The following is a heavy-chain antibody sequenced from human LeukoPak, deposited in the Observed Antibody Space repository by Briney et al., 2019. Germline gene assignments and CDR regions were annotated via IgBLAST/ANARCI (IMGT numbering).Heavy chain of an antibody. CDR1: GGSISSGDYY. D-gene: IGHD3-10*01. Sequence: SETLSLTCTVSGGSISSGDYYWSWIRQPPGKGLEWIGYIYYSGSTYYNPSLKSRVTISVDTSKNQFSLKLSPVTAADTAVYYCARVTIQYYYGSGSYYSPVDLDYWGQGTLVTVSS. CDR2: IYYSGST. CDR3: ARVTIQYYYGSGSYYSPVDLDY. J-gene: IGHJ4*02. V-gene: IGHV4-30-4*01.